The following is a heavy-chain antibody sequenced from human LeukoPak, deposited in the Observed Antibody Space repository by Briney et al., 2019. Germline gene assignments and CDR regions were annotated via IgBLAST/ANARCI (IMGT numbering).Heavy chain of an antibody. Sequence: PGGSLRLSCAASGFTFSSYAMSWVRQAPGKGLEWVSAISGSGGTIYYADSVKGRFTISRDNAKNSLYLQMNSLRAEDTAVYYCARAVGGYFYWGQGTLVTVSS. D-gene: IGHD2-21*02. J-gene: IGHJ4*02. CDR1: GFTFSSYA. V-gene: IGHV3-23*01. CDR3: ARAVGGYFY. CDR2: ISGSGGTI.